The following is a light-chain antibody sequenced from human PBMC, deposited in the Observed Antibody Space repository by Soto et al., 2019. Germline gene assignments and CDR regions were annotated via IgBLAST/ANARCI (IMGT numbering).Light chain of an antibody. CDR1: QSVSSY. CDR2: DAS. V-gene: IGKV3-11*01. Sequence: EIVLTQSPATLSLSPGERATLSCRASQSVSSYLAWYQQKPGQAPRLLIYDASNRATGIPARFSGSGSRTDFTLTISSREPEDFAVYYCQQRSNCPLTFGGGTKVEIK. CDR3: QQRSNCPLT. J-gene: IGKJ4*01.